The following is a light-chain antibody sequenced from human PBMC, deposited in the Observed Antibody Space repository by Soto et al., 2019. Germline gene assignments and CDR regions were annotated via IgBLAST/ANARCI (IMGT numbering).Light chain of an antibody. J-gene: IGKJ5*01. CDR1: QSVSSN. CDR2: GVS. V-gene: IGKV3-15*01. Sequence: EIVMTQSPATLSVFRGERATLSCRASQSVSSNLAWYQQKPGQAPRLLIYGVSTRATGTPARFSGSGSGTEFTLTISSLQSEDFAVYYCQQYNNWPPITFGQGTRLEIK. CDR3: QQYNNWPPIT.